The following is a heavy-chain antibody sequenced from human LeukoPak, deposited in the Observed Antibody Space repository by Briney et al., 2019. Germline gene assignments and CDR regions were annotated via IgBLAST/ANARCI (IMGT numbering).Heavy chain of an antibody. J-gene: IGHJ4*02. Sequence: PGGSLRLSCAASGFTFSSYSMNWVRQAPGKGLEWVSSISSSSSYIYYADSVKGRFTISRDNAKNSLYLQMNSLRAEDTAVYYCARGRGSYNYYFDYWGQGTLVTVSS. CDR1: GFTFSSYS. D-gene: IGHD1-26*01. V-gene: IGHV3-21*01. CDR3: ARGRGSYNYYFDY. CDR2: ISSSSSYI.